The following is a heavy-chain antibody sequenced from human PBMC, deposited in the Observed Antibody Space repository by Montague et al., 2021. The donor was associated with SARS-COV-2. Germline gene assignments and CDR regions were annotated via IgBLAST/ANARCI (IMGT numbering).Heavy chain of an antibody. CDR1: GGSISSYY. CDR3: ARGVSYYDFWSGYDYGMDV. V-gene: IGHV4-59*01. CDR2: IYYSGST. J-gene: IGHJ6*02. D-gene: IGHD3-3*01. Sequence: SETLSLTCTVSGGSISSYYWSWIRQPPGKGLEWVGYIYYSGSTNYNPSLKSRVPISVDTSKNQFSLKLSSVTAADTAVYYCARGVSYYDFWSGYDYGMDVWGQGTTVTVSS.